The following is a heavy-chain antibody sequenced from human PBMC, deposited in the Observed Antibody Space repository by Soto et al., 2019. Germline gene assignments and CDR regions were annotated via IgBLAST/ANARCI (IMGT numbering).Heavy chain of an antibody. V-gene: IGHV4-59*08. J-gene: IGHJ6*03. D-gene: IGHD1-1*01. CDR2: IYYSGST. CDR1: GGSISSYY. CDR3: ARRGFTTGTYYYYYYMDF. Sequence: SETLSLTCTVSGGSISSYYWSWIRQPPGKGLEWIGYIYYSGSTNYNPSLKSRVTISVDTSKNQFSLKLSSVTAADTAVYYCARRGFTTGTYYYYYYMDFWGKGTTVNVSS.